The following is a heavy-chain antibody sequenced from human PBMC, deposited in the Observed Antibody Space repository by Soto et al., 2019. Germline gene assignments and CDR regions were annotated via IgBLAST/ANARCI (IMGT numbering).Heavy chain of an antibody. CDR3: SRSPEVGVRGAY. J-gene: IGHJ4*02. Sequence: GGSLRLGSTGPGFPFSAYKINWVRQAPGKGLEWVSSITVGSSHIYQPNSMKGRFTISRDDAKNSVYLQIDSLRDEDTALYYCSRSPEVGVRGAYWGQGTLVTVSS. V-gene: IGHV3-21*01. D-gene: IGHD3-16*01. CDR1: GFPFSAYK. CDR2: ITVGSSHI.